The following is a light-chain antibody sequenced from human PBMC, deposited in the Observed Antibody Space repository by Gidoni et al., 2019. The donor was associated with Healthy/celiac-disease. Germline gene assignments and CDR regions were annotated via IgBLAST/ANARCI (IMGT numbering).Light chain of an antibody. CDR3: QQSYSTPRT. J-gene: IGKJ1*01. Sequence: DIQMTQSPSSLSASVGDRVTITCLASQGRSRYLNWYQQKPGKAPKLLIYAASSLQSGVPSRFSGSGSGTDLTLTISSLQPEDFATYYCQQSYSTPRTFGQGTKVEIK. V-gene: IGKV1-39*01. CDR2: AAS. CDR1: QGRSRY.